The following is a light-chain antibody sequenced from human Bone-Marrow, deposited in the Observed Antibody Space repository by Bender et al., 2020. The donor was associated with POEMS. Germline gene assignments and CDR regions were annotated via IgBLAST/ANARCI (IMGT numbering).Light chain of an antibody. CDR2: DVG. V-gene: IGLV2-23*02. CDR3: CSYAGSFTWV. Sequence: HSALTQPASVSESPGQSISISCTGSSSEVGSYDLVSWYQQHPGKAPKLVIYDVGHWPSGVSHRFSGSKSGNTASLTISGLQAEDEAYYHCCSYAGSFTWVFGGGTKLTVL. J-gene: IGLJ3*02. CDR1: SSEVGSYDL.